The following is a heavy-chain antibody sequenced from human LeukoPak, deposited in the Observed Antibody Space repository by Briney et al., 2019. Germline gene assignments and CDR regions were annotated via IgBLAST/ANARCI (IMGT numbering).Heavy chain of an antibody. CDR1: GYTFTGYY. V-gene: IGHV1-2*02. D-gene: IGHD3-10*01. Sequence: GASVKVSRKASGYTFTGYYMHWVRQAPGQGLEWMGWINPNSGGTNYTQKFQGRVTMTRDTSISTAYMELSRLRSDDTAVYYCASGRVWFGEPDHAFDIWGQGTMVTVSS. CDR3: ASGRVWFGEPDHAFDI. CDR2: INPNSGGT. J-gene: IGHJ3*02.